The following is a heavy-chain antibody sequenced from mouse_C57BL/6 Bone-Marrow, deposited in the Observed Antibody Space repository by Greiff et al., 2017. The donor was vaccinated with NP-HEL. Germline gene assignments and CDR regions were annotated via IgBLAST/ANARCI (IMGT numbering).Heavy chain of an antibody. D-gene: IGHD2-3*01. CDR1: GFTFSDYY. CDR2: INYDGSST. V-gene: IGHV5-16*01. Sequence: EVQRVESEGGLVQPGSSMKLSCTASGFTFSDYYMAWVRQVPEKGLEWVANINYDGSSTYYLDSLKSRFIISRDNAKNILYLQMSSLKSEDTATYYCARAYDYWYFDVWGTGTTVTVSS. J-gene: IGHJ1*03. CDR3: ARAYDYWYFDV.